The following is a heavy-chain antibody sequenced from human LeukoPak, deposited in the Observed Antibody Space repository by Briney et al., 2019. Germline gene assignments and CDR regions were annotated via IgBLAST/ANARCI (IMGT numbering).Heavy chain of an antibody. D-gene: IGHD2-15*01. V-gene: IGHV1-69*13. CDR2: IIPIFGTA. Sequence: SVKVSCKASGGTFSSYAISWVRQAPGQGLEWMGGIIPIFGTANYAQKFQGRVTITADESTSTAYMELSSLRSEDTAVYYCAREAVVVVAATGQFDYWGQGTLVTVS. CDR3: AREAVVVVAATGQFDY. J-gene: IGHJ4*02. CDR1: GGTFSSYA.